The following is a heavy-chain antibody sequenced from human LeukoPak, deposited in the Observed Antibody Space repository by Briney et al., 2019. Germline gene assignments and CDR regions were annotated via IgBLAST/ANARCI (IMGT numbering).Heavy chain of an antibody. CDR3: AKLRHYYDGLDY. V-gene: IGHV1-8*01. J-gene: IGHJ4*02. CDR1: GYTFTSYD. D-gene: IGHD1-26*01. CDR2: MNPNSGNT. Sequence: ASVKVSCKASGYTFTSYDINWVRQATGQGLEWKGWMNPNSGNTGYAQKFQGRVTMTRNTSISTAYMELSSLRAEDTAVYYCAKLRHYYDGLDYWGQGTLVTVSS.